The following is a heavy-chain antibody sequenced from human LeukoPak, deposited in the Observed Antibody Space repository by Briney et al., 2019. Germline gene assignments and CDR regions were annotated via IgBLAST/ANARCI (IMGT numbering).Heavy chain of an antibody. J-gene: IGHJ4*02. V-gene: IGHV3-33*01. CDR2: IWHDGSRK. Sequence: GGSLRLSCEVSGFSFTTHGFHWVRQAPGKGLKWVSVIWHDGSRKEYGDSVRGRFTISRDNSKLYLQMNSLRAEDTAIYYCARDIGYSGFHLDYWGQGTPVTVSS. CDR1: GFSFTTHG. D-gene: IGHD5-12*01. CDR3: ARDIGYSGFHLDY.